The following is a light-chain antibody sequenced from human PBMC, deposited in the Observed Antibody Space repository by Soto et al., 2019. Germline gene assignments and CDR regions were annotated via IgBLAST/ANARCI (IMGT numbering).Light chain of an antibody. CDR2: GAS. V-gene: IGKV3-15*01. J-gene: IGKJ4*01. Sequence: DMVMTQSPATLPVSPGERATLSCRARYSVSSNLAWYQQNPVQAPRLLIYGASTRSTGVPVRFSGSGSGTEFTLTISSLQSEDSAVYFCQTYGNWPLPFGVRTKVEIK. CDR1: YSVSSN. CDR3: QTYGNWPLP.